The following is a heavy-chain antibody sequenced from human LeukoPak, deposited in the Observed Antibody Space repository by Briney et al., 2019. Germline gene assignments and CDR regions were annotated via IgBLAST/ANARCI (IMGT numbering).Heavy chain of an antibody. J-gene: IGHJ4*02. D-gene: IGHD6-13*01. CDR2: IKQDGSEK. V-gene: IGHV3-7*01. CDR1: GFSFSSYW. CDR3: ARGSLGSSWLDY. Sequence: GGSLRLSCAASGFSFSSYWMSWVRQAPGKGLEWVANIKQDGSEKYYVASVKGRFTISRDNAKNSLYLQMNSLRAEDTAVYYCARGSLGSSWLDYWGQGTLVTVSS.